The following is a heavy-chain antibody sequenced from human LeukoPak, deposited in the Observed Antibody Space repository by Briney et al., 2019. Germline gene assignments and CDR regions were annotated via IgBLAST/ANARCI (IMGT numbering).Heavy chain of an antibody. CDR1: GGSFTGYY. CDR2: IYYSGST. V-gene: IGHV4-34*01. Sequence: SETLSLTCAVYGGSFTGYYWTWIRQPPGKGLEWIGSIYYSGSTYYNPSLKSRVTISVDTSKNQFSLKLSSVTAADTAVYYCARRGYCSSTSCLYYFDYWGQGTLVTVSS. J-gene: IGHJ4*02. CDR3: ARRGYCSSTSCLYYFDY. D-gene: IGHD2-2*01.